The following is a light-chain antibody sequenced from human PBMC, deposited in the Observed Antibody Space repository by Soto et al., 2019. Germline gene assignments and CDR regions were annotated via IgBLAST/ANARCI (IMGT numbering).Light chain of an antibody. J-gene: IGKJ1*01. V-gene: IGKV1-39*01. Sequence: DIQMTQSPSSLSASVGDGVTITCRASQSISSYVSWYQQKPGKAPKLLIYAASRLQSGVPSRFSGSRSGTDFTFTISSLQPEDFATYYCQQSYSRVTFGQGTKVDIK. CDR2: AAS. CDR1: QSISSY. CDR3: QQSYSRVT.